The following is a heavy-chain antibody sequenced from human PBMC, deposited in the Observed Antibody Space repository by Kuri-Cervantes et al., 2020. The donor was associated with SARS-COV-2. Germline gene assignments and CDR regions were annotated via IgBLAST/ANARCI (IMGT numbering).Heavy chain of an antibody. CDR2: VYHSGST. J-gene: IGHJ6*02. CDR3: ARGVVATIKDYYYGMDV. D-gene: IGHD5-12*01. CDR1: GGSISSSNW. V-gene: IGHV4-4*02. Sequence: SETLSLTCAVSGGSISSSNWWSWVRQPPGKGLEWIGEVYHSGSTNYNPSLKSRVTISVDKSKNQFSLKLSSVTAADTAVYYCARGVVATIKDYYYGMDVWGQGTTVTVSS.